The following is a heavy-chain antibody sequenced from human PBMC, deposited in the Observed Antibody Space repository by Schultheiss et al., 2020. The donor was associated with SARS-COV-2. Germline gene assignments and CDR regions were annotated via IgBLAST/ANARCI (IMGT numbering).Heavy chain of an antibody. CDR1: GFTFSSYG. J-gene: IGHJ6*03. D-gene: IGHD4-11*01. V-gene: IGHV3-30*19. CDR2: IWYDGSNK. CDR3: ASPNNYGYYYYYMDV. Sequence: GESLKISCAASGFTFSSYGMHWVRQAPGKGLEWVAVIWYDGSNKYYADSVKGRFTISRDNSKNTLYLQMNSLRAEDTAVYYCASPNNYGYYYYYMDVWGKGTTVTVSS.